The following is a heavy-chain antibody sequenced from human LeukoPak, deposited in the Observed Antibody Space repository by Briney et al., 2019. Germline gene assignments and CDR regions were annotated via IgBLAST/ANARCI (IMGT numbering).Heavy chain of an antibody. CDR2: ISGSGGST. CDR3: AKDANIRYFDWRPFDY. Sequence: GGSLRLSCAASGFTFSSYGMSWVRQAPGKGLEWVSAISGSGGSTYYADSVKGRFTISRDNSKNTLYLQMNSLRAEDTAVYYCAKDANIRYFDWRPFDYWGQGTLVTVSS. V-gene: IGHV3-23*01. J-gene: IGHJ4*02. CDR1: GFTFSSYG. D-gene: IGHD3-9*01.